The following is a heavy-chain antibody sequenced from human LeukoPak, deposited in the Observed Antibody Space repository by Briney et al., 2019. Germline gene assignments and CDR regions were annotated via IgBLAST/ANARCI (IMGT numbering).Heavy chain of an antibody. Sequence: SETQSLTCSVSGGSISSGGYSWSWIRQPPGKGLEWIGYIYHSGSTYYNPSLKSRVTISVDTSKNQFSLKLSSVTAADTAVYYCARVESSGWSDYWGQGTLVTVSS. CDR2: IYHSGST. V-gene: IGHV4-30-2*01. CDR3: ARVESSGWSDY. CDR1: GGSISSGGYS. J-gene: IGHJ4*02. D-gene: IGHD6-19*01.